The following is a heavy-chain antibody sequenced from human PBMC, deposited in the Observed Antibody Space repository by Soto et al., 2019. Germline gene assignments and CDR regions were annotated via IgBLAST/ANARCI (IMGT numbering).Heavy chain of an antibody. CDR1: GFTLDDYT. J-gene: IGHJ6*02. Sequence: VQLVESGGGLVQPGGSLRLSCAASGFTLDDYTMHWVRQAPGKGLEWVSGVGWNGGDIVYADSVKGRFNVSRDNTKNSLYLEVNSLRAEDTAIYYCAKDRAVVVPVSTSYFHYYGLDVWGQGTTVTVS. D-gene: IGHD2-2*01. CDR2: VGWNGGDI. V-gene: IGHV3-9*01. CDR3: AKDRAVVVPVSTSYFHYYGLDV.